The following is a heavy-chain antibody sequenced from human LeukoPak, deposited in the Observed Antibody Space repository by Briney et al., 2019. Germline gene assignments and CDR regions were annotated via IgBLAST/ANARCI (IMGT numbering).Heavy chain of an antibody. Sequence: SETLPLTCAVYGGSFSGYYWSWIRQPPGKGLEWIGEINHSGSTNYNPSLESRVTISVDTSKNQFSLKLSSVTAADTAVYYCARTLRWKFDYWGQGTLVTVSS. V-gene: IGHV4-34*01. J-gene: IGHJ4*02. CDR3: ARTLRWKFDY. CDR2: INHSGST. D-gene: IGHD4-23*01. CDR1: GGSFSGYY.